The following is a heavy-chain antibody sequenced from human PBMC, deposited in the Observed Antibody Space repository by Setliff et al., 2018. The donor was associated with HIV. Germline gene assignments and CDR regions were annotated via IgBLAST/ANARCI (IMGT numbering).Heavy chain of an antibody. J-gene: IGHJ4*02. CDR3: ALLYPYSGYLGY. CDR2: VYHIGTT. Sequence: SETLSLTCTVSGGSISNYYWSWIRQPPGRGLEWIGYVYHIGTTYYNSTLRSRVTIAVDTSKNRFSLKLSPVTAADTAIYYCALLYPYSGYLGYWGQGTLVTVSS. D-gene: IGHD1-26*01. V-gene: IGHV4-4*08. CDR1: GGSISNYY.